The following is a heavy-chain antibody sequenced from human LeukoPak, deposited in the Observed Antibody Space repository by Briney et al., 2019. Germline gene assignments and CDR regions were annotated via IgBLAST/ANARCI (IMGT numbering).Heavy chain of an antibody. D-gene: IGHD3-22*01. J-gene: IGHJ4*02. CDR3: ARDHPIHYYDSWYYFDY. Sequence: GGSLRLSCAASGFTVSSNYMSWVRQAPGKGLEWVSVIYSGGSTYYADSVKGRFTISRDNSKNTLYLQMNSLRAEDTAVYYCARDHPIHYYDSWYYFDYWGQGTLVTVSS. V-gene: IGHV3-53*01. CDR2: IYSGGST. CDR1: GFTVSSNY.